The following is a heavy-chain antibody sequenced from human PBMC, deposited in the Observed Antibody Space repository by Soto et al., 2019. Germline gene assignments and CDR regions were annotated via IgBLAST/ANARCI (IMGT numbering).Heavy chain of an antibody. D-gene: IGHD5-18*01. Sequence: LRLSCAASGFTFSSYAMSWVRQAPGKGLEWVSAISGSGGSTYYADSVKGRFTISRDNSKNTLYLQMNSLRAEDTAVYYCAKDVTAMAQSPDAFDIWGQGTMVTVSS. CDR3: AKDVTAMAQSPDAFDI. CDR1: GFTFSSYA. V-gene: IGHV3-23*01. CDR2: ISGSGGST. J-gene: IGHJ3*02.